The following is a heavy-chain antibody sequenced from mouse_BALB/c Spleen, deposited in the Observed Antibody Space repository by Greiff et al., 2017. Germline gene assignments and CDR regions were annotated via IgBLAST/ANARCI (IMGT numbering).Heavy chain of an antibody. CDR1: GISITTGNYR. CDR3: AREAYYRYDYAMDY. V-gene: IGHV3-5*02. Sequence: ESGPGLVKPSQTVSLTCTVTGISITTGNYRWSWIRQFPGNKLEWIGYIYYSGTITYNPSLTSRTTITRDTSKNQFFLEMNSLTAEDTATYYCAREAYYRYDYAMDYWGQGTSVTVSS. CDR2: IYYSGTI. J-gene: IGHJ4*01. D-gene: IGHD2-14*01.